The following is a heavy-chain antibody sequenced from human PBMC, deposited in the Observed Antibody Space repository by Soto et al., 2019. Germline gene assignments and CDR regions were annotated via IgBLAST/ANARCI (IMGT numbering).Heavy chain of an antibody. Sequence: GGSLRLSCAASGFTFSSYAMHWVRQAPGKGLEWVAVISYDGTYKYYADSVKGRFTVSRDNSKNTLYLQMNSLRAEDTAVYYCARGAQDIVVVPAGSFDYWCQGTLVTVSS. CDR2: ISYDGTYK. V-gene: IGHV3-30*04. CDR1: GFTFSSYA. D-gene: IGHD2-2*01. CDR3: ARGAQDIVVVPAGSFDY. J-gene: IGHJ4*02.